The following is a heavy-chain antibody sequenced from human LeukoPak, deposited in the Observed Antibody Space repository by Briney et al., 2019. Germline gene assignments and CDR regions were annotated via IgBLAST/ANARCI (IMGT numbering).Heavy chain of an antibody. V-gene: IGHV1-69*13. CDR1: GGTFSSYA. CDR3: ARSPSGSSSFYYYYYYMDV. CDR2: IIPIFGTA. D-gene: IGHD6-13*01. Sequence: ASVKVSCKASGGTFSSYAISWVRQAPGQGLEWMGGIIPIFGTANYAQKFQGRVTITADESTSTAYMELSSLRSEDTAVYYCARSPSGSSSFYYYYYYMDVWGKGTTVTVSS. J-gene: IGHJ6*03.